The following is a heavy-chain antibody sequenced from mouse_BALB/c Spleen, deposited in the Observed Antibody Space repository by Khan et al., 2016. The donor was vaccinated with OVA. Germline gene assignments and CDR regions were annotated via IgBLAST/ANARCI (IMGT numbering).Heavy chain of an antibody. Sequence: QLEESGPGLVKPSQSLSLTCAVTGYSITSEYAWNWIRQFPGNKLEWMGYINYSGNTSYNPSLKSRISITRDTSNNQFFLQLNSVTTEDTARYYCTRKDYYDYDPFPYWGQGTLVTVSA. CDR2: INYSGNT. D-gene: IGHD2-4*01. CDR3: TRKDYYDYDPFPY. J-gene: IGHJ3*01. V-gene: IGHV3-2*02. CDR1: GYSITSEYA.